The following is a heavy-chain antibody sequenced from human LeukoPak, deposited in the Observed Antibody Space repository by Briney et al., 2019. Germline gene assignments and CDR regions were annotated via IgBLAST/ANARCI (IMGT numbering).Heavy chain of an antibody. D-gene: IGHD1-26*01. CDR2: IYYSGST. CDR3: ARDPETYYAFDI. V-gene: IGHV4-59*01. CDR1: GGSISSYY. Sequence: SETLSLTCTVSGGSISSYYWSWIRQPPGKGLEWIGYIYYSGSTSYNPSLKSRVTISVDTSKNQFSLKLSSVTAADTAVYYCARDPETYYAFDIWGQGTMVTVSS. J-gene: IGHJ3*02.